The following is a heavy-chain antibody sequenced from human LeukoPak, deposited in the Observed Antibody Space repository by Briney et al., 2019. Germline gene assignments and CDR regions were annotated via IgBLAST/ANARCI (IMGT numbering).Heavy chain of an antibody. D-gene: IGHD5-24*01. Sequence: SETLSLTCTVSGGSISSSSYYWGWIRQPPGKGLEWIGSIYYSGSTYYNPSLESRVTISVDTSKNQFSLKLSSVTAADTAVYYYAREVEMATIGGGYFDYWGQGTLVTVSS. CDR3: AREVEMATIGGGYFDY. CDR2: IYYSGST. J-gene: IGHJ4*02. V-gene: IGHV4-39*07. CDR1: GGSISSSSYY.